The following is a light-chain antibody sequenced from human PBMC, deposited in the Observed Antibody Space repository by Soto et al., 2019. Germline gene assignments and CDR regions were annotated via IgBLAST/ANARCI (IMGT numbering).Light chain of an antibody. V-gene: IGKV1-39*01. J-gene: IGKJ3*01. Sequence: DIQMTQSPSPLSASVGDRVTITCRASQTISNYLDWYQEIPGKAPKLLIYAASNLQSGVPSRFSGSGSGTEFTLTISNLQPEDFATYYCQKTYRTPFTFGPGTNLEI. CDR1: QTISNY. CDR3: QKTYRTPFT. CDR2: AAS.